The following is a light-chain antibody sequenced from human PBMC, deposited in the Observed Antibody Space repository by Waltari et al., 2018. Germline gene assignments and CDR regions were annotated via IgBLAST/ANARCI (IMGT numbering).Light chain of an antibody. CDR3: SSYPDNTV. V-gene: IGLV2-14*03. CDR2: DVF. Sequence: QSALTQPASVSGSPGQSITISCTGISSDVVVYNYVSWYQQHPGKAPQLIIHDVFKRPLGCSDRFSGSKSGNATSLTISGLQAEDDAHYYCSSYPDNTVFGGGPKLTVL. CDR1: SSDVVVYNY. J-gene: IGLJ2*01.